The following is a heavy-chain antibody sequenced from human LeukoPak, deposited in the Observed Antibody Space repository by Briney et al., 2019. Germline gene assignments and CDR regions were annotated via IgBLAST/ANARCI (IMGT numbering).Heavy chain of an antibody. CDR3: ARGREGWLRRKYYYYYYMDV. D-gene: IGHD5-12*01. CDR1: GYSISNGYY. V-gene: IGHV4-38-2*02. Sequence: SETLSLTCSVSGYSISNGYYWGWIRQPPGKGLEWIGSIYYSGSTYYNPSLKSRVTISVDTSKNQFSLKLSSVTAADTAVYYCARGREGWLRRKYYYYYYMDVWGKGTTVTVSS. CDR2: IYYSGST. J-gene: IGHJ6*03.